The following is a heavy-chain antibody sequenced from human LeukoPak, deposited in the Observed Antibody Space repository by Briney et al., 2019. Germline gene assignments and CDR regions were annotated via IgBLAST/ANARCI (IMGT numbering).Heavy chain of an antibody. CDR3: AIQAVRGVLRGFDY. D-gene: IGHD3-10*01. V-gene: IGHV4-39*01. Sequence: SETLSLTCTVSGGSISSSSYYWGWIRQPPGKGLEWIGSIYYSGSTYYNPSLKSRVTISVDTSKNQFSLKLSSVTAADTAVYYCAIQAVRGVLRGFDYWGQGTLVTVSS. J-gene: IGHJ4*02. CDR2: IYYSGST. CDR1: GGSISSSSYY.